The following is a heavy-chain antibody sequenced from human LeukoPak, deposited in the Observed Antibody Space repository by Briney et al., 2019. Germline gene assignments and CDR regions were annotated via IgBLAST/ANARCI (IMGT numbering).Heavy chain of an antibody. D-gene: IGHD3-22*01. CDR3: ARHGGYDRSGYWFDP. J-gene: IGHJ5*02. CDR2: IHYSGST. V-gene: IGHV4-39*01. CDR1: GGSISSSNYY. Sequence: SETLSLTCTVSGGSISSSNYYWGWIRQSPGKGLEWIGSIHYSGSTYHNPSLKSRVTISVDTSKNQFSLKLSSVIAADTAVYYCARHGGYDRSGYWFDPWGQGTLVTVSS.